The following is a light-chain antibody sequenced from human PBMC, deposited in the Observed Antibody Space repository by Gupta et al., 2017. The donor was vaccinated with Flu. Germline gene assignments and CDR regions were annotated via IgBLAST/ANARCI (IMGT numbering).Light chain of an antibody. CDR1: QSINGW. CDR3: QQKKNCPHS. CDR2: KAS. V-gene: IGKV1-5*01. Sequence: PAYPSCAIGRGVALTCRARQSINGWLDWYQQKPGEAPTFLIYKASREESWVSSGFSGSGSGTEFTLTISSPQPEDFATYYCQQKKNCPHSFGQGTXVESK. J-gene: IGKJ2*01.